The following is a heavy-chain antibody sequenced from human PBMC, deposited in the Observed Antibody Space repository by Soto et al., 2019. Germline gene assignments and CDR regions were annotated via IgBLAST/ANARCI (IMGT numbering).Heavy chain of an antibody. V-gene: IGHV3-15*07. Sequence: EVQLVESGGGLVKPGGSLRLSCAASGFTFSNAWMNWVRQAPGKGLEWVGRIKSKTDGGTTDYAAPVKGRFTISRDESKNTLYLQMNSLKTEDTAVYYCTTDTVSYYGSGSYYYYYGMDVWGQGTTVTVSS. CDR2: IKSKTDGGTT. D-gene: IGHD3-10*01. J-gene: IGHJ6*02. CDR1: GFTFSNAW. CDR3: TTDTVSYYGSGSYYYYYGMDV.